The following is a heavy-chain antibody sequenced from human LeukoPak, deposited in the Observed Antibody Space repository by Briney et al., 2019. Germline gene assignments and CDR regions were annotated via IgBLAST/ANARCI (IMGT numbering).Heavy chain of an antibody. CDR3: ARTGDYYDRRYFDY. D-gene: IGHD3-22*01. CDR1: GGTFSSYA. J-gene: IGHJ4*02. CDR2: IIPILGIA. Sequence: SVTVSCKASGGTFSSYAISWVRQAPGQGLEWMGRIIPILGIANYAQKFQGRVTITADKSTSTAYMELSSLRSEDTAVYYCARTGDYYDRRYFDYWGQGTLVTVSS. V-gene: IGHV1-69*04.